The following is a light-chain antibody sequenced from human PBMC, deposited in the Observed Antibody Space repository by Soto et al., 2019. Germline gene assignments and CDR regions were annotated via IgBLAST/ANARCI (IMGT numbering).Light chain of an antibody. CDR2: DAS. CDR1: QSSSSW. J-gene: IGKJ1*01. Sequence: DIQMTQSPSTLSASVGDRVTITSRASQSSSSWLAWYQQKPWKAPKALIYDASTLESGAPSRFSGGGSETEFTLTITCLQPDDFATYYCQEYTTYSRTFGQGTKVEVK. V-gene: IGKV1-5*01. CDR3: QEYTTYSRT.